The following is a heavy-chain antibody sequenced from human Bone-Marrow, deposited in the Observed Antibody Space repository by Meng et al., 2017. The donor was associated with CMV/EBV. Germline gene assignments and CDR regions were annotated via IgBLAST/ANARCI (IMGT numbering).Heavy chain of an antibody. D-gene: IGHD2-15*01. CDR3: ASLYCSGGSCYPNYGMDV. V-gene: IGHV4-30-4*06. CDR1: ISSSDCD. J-gene: IGHJ6*02. Sequence: ISSSDCDWSWNRQHTGKGLEWIGYIYYSGGTYYNQSLKSRVTISVDTSKNQFSLKLSSVTAADTAVYYCASLYCSGGSCYPNYGMDVWGQGTTVTVSS. CDR2: IYYSGGT.